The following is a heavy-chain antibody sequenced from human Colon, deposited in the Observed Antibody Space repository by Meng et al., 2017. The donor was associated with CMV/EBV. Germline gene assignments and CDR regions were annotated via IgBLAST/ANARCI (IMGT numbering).Heavy chain of an antibody. J-gene: IGHJ5*02. CDR1: GYTFTSYD. D-gene: IGHD3-16*02. CDR3: AHLGGSYRA. Sequence: RVSFNASGYTFTSYDLNWVRQATGQGLGWMRWMNPNSGNTGYAQKFQGRVTITRNTSISTAYMELSSLRSEDTAVYYCAHLGGSYRAWGQGTLVTV. CDR2: MNPNSGNT. V-gene: IGHV1-8*03.